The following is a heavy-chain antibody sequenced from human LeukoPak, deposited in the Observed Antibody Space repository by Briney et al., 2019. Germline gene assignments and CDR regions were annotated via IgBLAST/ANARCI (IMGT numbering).Heavy chain of an antibody. Sequence: QSGGSLRLSCAASGFTFSYYGMHWVRQAPGKGLEWVAVISYGGSKKYYADTVKGRFTISRDNSKNSLYLQMNSLSAEDTAVYYCAKDRGSSRVGDVDYWGQGTLVTVSS. V-gene: IGHV3-30*18. CDR2: ISYGGSKK. D-gene: IGHD3-16*01. CDR3: AKDRGSSRVGDVDY. CDR1: GFTFSYYG. J-gene: IGHJ4*02.